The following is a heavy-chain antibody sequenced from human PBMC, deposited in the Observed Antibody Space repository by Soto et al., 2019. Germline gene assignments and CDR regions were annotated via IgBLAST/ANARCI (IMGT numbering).Heavy chain of an antibody. CDR2: IRGSSNNI. CDR3: AAEALCGADCYFFEY. CDR1: GFNLTNYE. D-gene: IGHD2-21*02. V-gene: IGHV3-48*03. J-gene: IGHJ4*02. Sequence: EVKLLETGGGSVQPGGSLRLSCAVSGFNLTNYEMNWVRQVPGKGLEWISKIRGSSNNIYYADSVKGRFTISRDNANNLLFLPMNSLRAEDTAFYYCAAEALCGADCYFFEYWGQGTLVTVSS.